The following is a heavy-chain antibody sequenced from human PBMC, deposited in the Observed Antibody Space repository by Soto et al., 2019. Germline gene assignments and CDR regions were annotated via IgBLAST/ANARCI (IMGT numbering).Heavy chain of an antibody. CDR2: VYHSGST. CDR1: GASITSSY. Sequence: QVHLQESGPGLVKPSETLSLTCTVSGASITSSYWTWVRQPPGKGLEWIGYVYHSGSTNYNPSLKSRVTLSVSTSKNQFSLRLTSVTAADTAVYDCATGYDWFDPWGQGALVTVSS. CDR3: ATGYDWFDP. D-gene: IGHD7-27*01. J-gene: IGHJ5*02. V-gene: IGHV4-59*03.